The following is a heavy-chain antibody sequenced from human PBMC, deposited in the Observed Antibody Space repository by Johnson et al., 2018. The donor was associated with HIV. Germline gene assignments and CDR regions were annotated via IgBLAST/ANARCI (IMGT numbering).Heavy chain of an antibody. V-gene: IGHV3-30-3*01. Sequence: QVQLVESGGGVVRPGGSLRLSCAASGFTFSSYAMHWVRQATGKGLEWVAVISYDGSNKYYADSVKGRFTISRANPKITLYLQMNSLRSEDTPVYYCARDLRTDRDVRRMDAFDIGGQGTMFTVSS. CDR3: ARDLRTDRDVRRMDAFDI. CDR1: GFTFSSYA. CDR2: ISYDGSNK. D-gene: IGHD1-14*01. J-gene: IGHJ3*02.